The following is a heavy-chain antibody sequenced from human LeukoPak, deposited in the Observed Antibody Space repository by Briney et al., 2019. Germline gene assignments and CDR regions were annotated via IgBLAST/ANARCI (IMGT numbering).Heavy chain of an antibody. V-gene: IGHV7-4-1*02. CDR2: INTNTGNP. CDR1: GGTFSSYA. J-gene: IGHJ6*02. CDR3: ARQWYGLDV. D-gene: IGHD2-8*01. Sequence: ASVKVSCKASGGTFSSYAISWVRQAPGQGLEWMGWINTNTGNPTYDQGFTGRFDFSLDTSVSTAYLQISSLKSEDTAVYYCARQWYGLDVWGQGTTVTVSS.